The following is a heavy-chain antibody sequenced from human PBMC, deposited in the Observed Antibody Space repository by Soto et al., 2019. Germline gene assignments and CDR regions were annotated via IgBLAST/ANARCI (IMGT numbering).Heavy chain of an antibody. J-gene: IGHJ5*02. D-gene: IGHD6-6*01. Sequence: SETLSLTCTVSGGSISSGDYYLSWIRQPPGKGLEWIGYIYYSGSTYYNPSLKSRVTISVDTSKNQFSLKLSSVTAADTAVYYCARASFIAARRWFEPWGEGTLVTVS. CDR1: GGSISSGDYY. CDR2: IYYSGST. V-gene: IGHV4-30-4*01. CDR3: ARASFIAARRWFEP.